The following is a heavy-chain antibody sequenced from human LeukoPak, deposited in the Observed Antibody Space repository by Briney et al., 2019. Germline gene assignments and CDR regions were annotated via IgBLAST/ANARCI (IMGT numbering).Heavy chain of an antibody. V-gene: IGHV1-69*06. D-gene: IGHD3-22*01. CDR2: IIPIFGTA. CDR1: GYTFTGYY. J-gene: IGHJ3*02. CDR3: ARDAYYYDSSGSSPQI. Sequence: GASVKVSCKASGYTFTGYYMHWVRQAPGQGLEWMGGIIPIFGTANYAQKFQGRVTITADKSTSTAYMELSSLRSEDTAVYYCARDAYYYDSSGSSPQIWGQGTMVTVSS.